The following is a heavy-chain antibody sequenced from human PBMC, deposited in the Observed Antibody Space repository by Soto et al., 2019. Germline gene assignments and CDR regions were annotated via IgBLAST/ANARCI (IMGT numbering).Heavy chain of an antibody. J-gene: IGHJ4*02. Sequence: SETLSLTCAVYGGSFSGYYWSWIRQPPGKGLEWIGEMFASGSSNYNPSLNGRVTISLDTSKNHFSLKLTSLAAADTAIYYCAREGFDHRPDYWGQGIPVTVSS. V-gene: IGHV4-34*12. CDR3: AREGFDHRPDY. CDR1: GGSFSGYY. CDR2: MFASGSS.